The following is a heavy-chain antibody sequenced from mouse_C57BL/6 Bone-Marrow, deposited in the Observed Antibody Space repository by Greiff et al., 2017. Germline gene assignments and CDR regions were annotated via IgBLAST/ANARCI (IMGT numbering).Heavy chain of an antibody. Sequence: QVQLQQPGAELVKPGASVKLSCKASGYTFTSYWMQWVKQRPGQGLEWIGEIDPSDSYTNYNQKFKGKATLTVDTSSSTAYVQLSSQTAEDSAVYYCARRVDWGQGTTLTVSA. D-gene: IGHD1-1*01. V-gene: IGHV1-50*01. CDR1: GYTFTSYW. CDR2: IDPSDSYT. J-gene: IGHJ2*01. CDR3: ARRVD.